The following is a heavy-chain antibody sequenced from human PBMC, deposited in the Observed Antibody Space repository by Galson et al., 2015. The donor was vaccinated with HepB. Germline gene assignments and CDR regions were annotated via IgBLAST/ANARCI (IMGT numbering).Heavy chain of an antibody. J-gene: IGHJ4*02. V-gene: IGHV3-21*01. Sequence: SLRLSCAASGFTFSRYAIDWVRQAPGKGLEWVACISSSSSYIYYADSVKGRFTISRDHARNSLYLQMNSLRAEDTAVYYCARDPGGEYFDYWGQGTLVTVSS. CDR1: GFTFSRYA. D-gene: IGHD6-25*01. CDR3: ARDPGGEYFDY. CDR2: ISSSSSYI.